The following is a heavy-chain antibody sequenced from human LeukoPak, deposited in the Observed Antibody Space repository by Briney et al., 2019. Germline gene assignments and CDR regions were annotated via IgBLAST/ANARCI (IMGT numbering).Heavy chain of an antibody. D-gene: IGHD2-15*01. CDR1: GGSISSSSYY. CDR2: IYYSGST. Sequence: SETLSLTCTVSGGSISSSSYYWGWIRQPPGKGLEWIGSIYYSGSTYYNPSLKSRVTISVDTSKNQFSLKLSSVTAADTAVYYCARILHYYYGMDVWGQGTTVTVSS. CDR3: ARILHYYYGMDV. J-gene: IGHJ6*02. V-gene: IGHV4-39*01.